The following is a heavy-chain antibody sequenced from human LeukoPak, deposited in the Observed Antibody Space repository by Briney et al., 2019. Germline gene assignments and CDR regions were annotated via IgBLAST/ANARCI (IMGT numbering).Heavy chain of an antibody. V-gene: IGHV3-21*01. CDR1: GFTFSSYS. CDR3: ARSSMVDANDAFDI. J-gene: IGHJ3*02. D-gene: IGHD2-15*01. CDR2: ISKNSGYM. Sequence: GGSLRLSCAASGFTFSSYSMNWVCQAPGKGLEWVSSISKNSGYMYYIDSVKGRFTISRDNAKNSMFLQMNSLRAEDTAVYYCARSSMVDANDAFDIWGQGTMVTVSS.